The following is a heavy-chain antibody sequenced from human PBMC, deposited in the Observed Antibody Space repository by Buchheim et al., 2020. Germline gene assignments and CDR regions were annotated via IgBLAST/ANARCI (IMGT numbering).Heavy chain of an antibody. CDR1: GFTFTTYE. D-gene: IGHD4-11*01. V-gene: IGHV3-48*03. CDR2: INSGSSAI. Sequence: EVQLVESGGDLVQPGGSLRLSCAASGFTFTTYEMNWVRQAPGKGLEWLSCINSGSSAIYYAASVKGRFTVSRDNAKNSVSLQMNSLRVEDTAVYYCMGGGYSSSWGQGTL. J-gene: IGHJ4*02. CDR3: MGGGYSSS.